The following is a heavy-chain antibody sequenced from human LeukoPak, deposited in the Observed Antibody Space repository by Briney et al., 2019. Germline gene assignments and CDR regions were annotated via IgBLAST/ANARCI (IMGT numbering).Heavy chain of an antibody. CDR1: GGSFSGYY. V-gene: IGHV4-34*01. Sequence: SETLSLTCAVYGGSFSGYYWTWIRQPPGKGPEWIGEINYSGRTNCNPSLKSRVTISVDTSKNQFALKLTSVTAADTAVYYCAKSPYDFWSGGFDPWGQGTLVTVSS. CDR3: AKSPYDFWSGGFDP. J-gene: IGHJ5*02. D-gene: IGHD3-3*01. CDR2: INYSGRT.